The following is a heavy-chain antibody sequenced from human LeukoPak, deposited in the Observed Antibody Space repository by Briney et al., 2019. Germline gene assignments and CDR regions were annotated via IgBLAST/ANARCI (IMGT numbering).Heavy chain of an antibody. CDR2: IYSGGST. V-gene: IGHV3-66*01. Sequence: QTGGSLRLSCAASGFTVSSNYMSWVRQAPGKGLEWVSVIYSGGSTYYADSVKGRSTISRDNSKNTLYLQMNSLRAEDTAVYYCARAPGYYYGMDVWGQGTTVTVSS. CDR1: GFTVSSNY. J-gene: IGHJ6*02. CDR3: ARAPGYYYGMDV.